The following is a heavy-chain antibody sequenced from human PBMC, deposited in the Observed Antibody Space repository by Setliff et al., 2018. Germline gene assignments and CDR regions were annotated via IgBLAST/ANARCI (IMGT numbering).Heavy chain of an antibody. J-gene: IGHJ3*01. CDR1: GYIFKSYG. Sequence: ASVKVSCKASGYIFKSYGISWVRQAPGQGLEWMGWISSYNDVTNYAQSFQGRVTMTTDTSKSAAYMDLRGLRSDDTAVYYCAISTLSICSGGSCPNAFDVWGQGTMVTVS. D-gene: IGHD2-15*01. CDR3: AISTLSICSGGSCPNAFDV. V-gene: IGHV1-18*01. CDR2: ISSYNDVT.